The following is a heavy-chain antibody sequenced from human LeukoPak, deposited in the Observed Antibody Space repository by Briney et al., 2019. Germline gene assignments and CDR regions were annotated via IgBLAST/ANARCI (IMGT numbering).Heavy chain of an antibody. D-gene: IGHD5-24*01. V-gene: IGHV4-34*01. CDR2: IHPSGIL. J-gene: IGHJ5*02. CDR3: ARGRDRSKAGDR. CDR1: GGSCDEGY. Sequence: PSETLSLTSDVYGGSCDEGYCSWIPQPPGKGQERIGEIHPSGILYYNWSLVSRVTISIDTSKSQSSLRLTSVTAADTAFYYCARGRDRSKAGDRWGQGSLVTVSS.